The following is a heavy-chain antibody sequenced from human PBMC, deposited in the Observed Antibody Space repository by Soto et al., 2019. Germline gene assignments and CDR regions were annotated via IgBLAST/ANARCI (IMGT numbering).Heavy chain of an antibody. CDR1: GFPFSSYG. D-gene: IGHD2-21*02. CDR3: ARGQELVVVTAIHWFDP. Sequence: GGSLRVSCAAAGFPFSSYGMHWVRQAPGKGLEWVAAISYDGSNKYYADSVKGRFTISRDNSKNTLYLQMNSLRAEDTAVYYCARGQELVVVTAIHWFDPWGQGTLVTVPQ. V-gene: IGHV3-30*03. J-gene: IGHJ5*02. CDR2: ISYDGSNK.